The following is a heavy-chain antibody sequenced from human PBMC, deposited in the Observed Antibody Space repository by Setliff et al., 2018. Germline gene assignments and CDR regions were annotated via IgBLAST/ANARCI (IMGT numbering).Heavy chain of an antibody. Sequence: PGGSLRLSCAASGFTFSSYRMHWVRQAPGKGLEWVAVIWDDGGNKYHADSVKGRFTLSRDNAKNSLYLQMDSLRDEDTAVYYCARWRSSSPDDFWGQGTLVTVSS. V-gene: IGHV3-33*08. CDR2: IWDDGGNK. CDR1: GFTFSSYR. D-gene: IGHD6-6*01. J-gene: IGHJ4*02. CDR3: ARWRSSSPDDF.